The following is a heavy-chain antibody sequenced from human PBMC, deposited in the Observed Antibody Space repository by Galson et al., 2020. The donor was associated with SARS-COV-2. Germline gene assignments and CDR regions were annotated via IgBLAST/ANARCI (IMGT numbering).Heavy chain of an antibody. CDR1: GGSISAYF. Sequence: ETSETLSLTCSVSGGSISAYFWNWIRQAPGKGLDWIGFINFRGRVYYNPSLESRVTISVDTSKNQFSLTLTSVTAADTAVYYCARSPFYADGSGYPNPPSFDSWGQGTLVTVSS. J-gene: IGHJ4*02. CDR2: INFRGRV. D-gene: IGHD3-22*01. V-gene: IGHV4-59*01. CDR3: ARSPFYADGSGYPNPPSFDS.